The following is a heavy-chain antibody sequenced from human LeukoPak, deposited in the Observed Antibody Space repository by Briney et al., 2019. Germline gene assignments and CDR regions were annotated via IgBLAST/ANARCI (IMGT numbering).Heavy chain of an antibody. D-gene: IGHD3-9*01. Sequence: SETLSLTCTVSGGSISSGSYYWSWIRQPAGKGLEWIGRIYTSGSTNYNPSLKSRVTISVDTSKNQFSLKLSSVTAADTAVYYCSRDQLYYDILTGYYPVYFDDWGQGTLVTVSS. V-gene: IGHV4-61*02. J-gene: IGHJ4*02. CDR2: IYTSGST. CDR3: SRDQLYYDILTGYYPVYFDD. CDR1: GGSISSGSYY.